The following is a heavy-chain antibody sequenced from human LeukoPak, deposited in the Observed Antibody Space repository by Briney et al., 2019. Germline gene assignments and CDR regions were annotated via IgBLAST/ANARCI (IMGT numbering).Heavy chain of an antibody. CDR1: GGSFSGYY. Sequence: SETLSLTRAVYGGSFSGYYWSWIRQPPGKGLEWIGEINHSGSTNYNPSLKSRVTISVDTSKNQFSLKLSSVTAADTAVYYCARAYYYDSSGHYYFDYWGQGTLVTVSS. CDR3: ARAYYYDSSGHYYFDY. D-gene: IGHD3-22*01. J-gene: IGHJ4*02. V-gene: IGHV4-34*01. CDR2: INHSGST.